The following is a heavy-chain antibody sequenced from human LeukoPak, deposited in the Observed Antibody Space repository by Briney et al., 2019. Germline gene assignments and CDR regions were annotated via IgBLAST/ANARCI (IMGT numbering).Heavy chain of an antibody. J-gene: IGHJ5*02. Sequence: SETLSLTCAVYGGSFSGYYWSWIRQSPGKGLEWIGEINHSGSNNYNLSLKSRVTISVDTSKNQFSLKLISVTAADTAVYYCARAATVRSMIVVARRGRWFDPWGQGTLVTVSS. CDR1: GGSFSGYY. D-gene: IGHD3-22*01. CDR3: ARAATVRSMIVVARRGRWFDP. CDR2: INHSGSN. V-gene: IGHV4-34*01.